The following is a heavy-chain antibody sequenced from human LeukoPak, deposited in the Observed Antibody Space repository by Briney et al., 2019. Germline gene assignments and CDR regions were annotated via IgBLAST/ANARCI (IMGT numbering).Heavy chain of an antibody. D-gene: IGHD1-26*01. CDR2: IYTSGST. CDR1: GGSISSYY. CDR3: ARVIRWELLREVGDPDTYYFDY. V-gene: IGHV4-4*09. J-gene: IGHJ4*02. Sequence: SETLSLTCTVSGGSISSYYWSWIRQPPGKGLEWIGYIYTSGSTNYNPSLKSRVTISVDTSKNQFSLKLSSVTAADTAVYYCARVIRWELLREVGDPDTYYFDYWGQGTLVTVSS.